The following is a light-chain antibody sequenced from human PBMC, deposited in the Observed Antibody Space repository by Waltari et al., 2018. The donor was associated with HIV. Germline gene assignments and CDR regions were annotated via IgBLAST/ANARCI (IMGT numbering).Light chain of an antibody. J-gene: IGLJ2*01. CDR3: QSYDISLSASVV. V-gene: IGLV1-40*01. Sequence: QSMLTQPPSVSGAPGQRVTISCTGSSSTIGADSDVHWYQQIPGTAPKLLISGNKNRPSGVPDRFSASKSGTSASLTISGLQAEEEADYFCQSYDISLSASVVFGGGTRLTVL. CDR2: GNK. CDR1: SSTIGADSD.